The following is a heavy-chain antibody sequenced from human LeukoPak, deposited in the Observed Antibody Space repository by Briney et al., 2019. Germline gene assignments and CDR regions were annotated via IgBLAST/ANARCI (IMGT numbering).Heavy chain of an antibody. J-gene: IGHJ3*02. CDR1: GYSISRGYY. CDR3: ASPSKLVISRGGFDM. Sequence: SETLSLTCGVSGYSISRGYYWAWIRQPPGKGLEWIGSIYFSETKYNPSLKSRITISGDASKKQFSLKLSSVTAADTAVYYCASPSKLVISRGGFDMWGQGTMVTVSA. D-gene: IGHD3-22*01. CDR2: IYFSET. V-gene: IGHV4-38-2*01.